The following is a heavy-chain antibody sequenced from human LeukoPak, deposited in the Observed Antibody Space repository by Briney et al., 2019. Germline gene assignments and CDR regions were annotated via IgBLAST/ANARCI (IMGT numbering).Heavy chain of an antibody. CDR1: GFTFDHHS. D-gene: IGHD2-21*01. V-gene: IGHV3-43*01. Sequence: GGSLRLSCATSGFTFDHHSMHWVRQPPGKGLEWVSLITWDSSRTHYTGSVEGRFTISRDNSKSSLYLQMDSLRTEDTALYYCAKNNAGGDYYHRWGQGTLVTVS. CDR2: ITWDSSRT. CDR3: AKNNAGGDYYHR. J-gene: IGHJ4*02.